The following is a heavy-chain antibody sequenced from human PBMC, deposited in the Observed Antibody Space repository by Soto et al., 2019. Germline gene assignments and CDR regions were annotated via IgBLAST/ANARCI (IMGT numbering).Heavy chain of an antibody. CDR2: VYYSGST. V-gene: IGHV4-59*01. D-gene: IGHD2-15*01. CDR3: ARVPVASSWLDP. CDR1: GGSISSSY. J-gene: IGHJ5*02. Sequence: SETLSLTCTVSGGSISSSYWTWIRQPPGKGLEWIGNVYYSGSTNYNPSLKSRITISVDTSKNQFSLNLSSVTAADTAVYYCARVPVASSWLDPRGHGTLVTVSS.